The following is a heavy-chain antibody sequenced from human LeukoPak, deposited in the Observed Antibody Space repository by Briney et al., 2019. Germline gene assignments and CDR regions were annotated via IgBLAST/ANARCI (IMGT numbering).Heavy chain of an antibody. CDR1: GYTFTSYG. Sequence: ASVKVSCKASGYTFTSYGINWVRQAPGQGLEWMGWISAYNGNTNYAQKLQGRVTMTTDTSTSTAYKELRSLRSDDTAVYYCARVNGYNDWNYFDYWGQGTLVTVSS. CDR2: ISAYNGNT. J-gene: IGHJ4*02. CDR3: ARVNGYNDWNYFDY. V-gene: IGHV1-18*01. D-gene: IGHD5-24*01.